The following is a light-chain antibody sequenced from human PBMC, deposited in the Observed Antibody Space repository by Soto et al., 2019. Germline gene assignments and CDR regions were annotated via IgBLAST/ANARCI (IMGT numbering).Light chain of an antibody. V-gene: IGKV3D-20*02. CDR3: QKCNSAPFT. J-gene: IGKJ3*01. CDR2: DAS. Sequence: EIVLTQSPGTLSLSPGERATLSCRASQSVSYYLAWYQQKPGQAPRLLIYDASSRATGVPDRFSGSGSGTDFTLTISRLEPEDVATYYCQKCNSAPFTFGPGTKVDIK. CDR1: QSVSYY.